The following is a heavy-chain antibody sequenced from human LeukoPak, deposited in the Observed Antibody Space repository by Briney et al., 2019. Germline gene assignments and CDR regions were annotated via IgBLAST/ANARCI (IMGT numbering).Heavy chain of an antibody. Sequence: GGSLRLSCAASGFTFSSYGMHWVRQAPGKGLEWVAVISYDGSNKYYADSVKGRFTISRDNSKNTLYLQMNSLRAEDTAVYYCATRRGSLGYYFDYWGQGTLVTVSS. D-gene: IGHD3-10*01. CDR2: ISYDGSNK. J-gene: IGHJ4*02. CDR1: GFTFSSYG. CDR3: ATRRGSLGYYFDY. V-gene: IGHV3-30*03.